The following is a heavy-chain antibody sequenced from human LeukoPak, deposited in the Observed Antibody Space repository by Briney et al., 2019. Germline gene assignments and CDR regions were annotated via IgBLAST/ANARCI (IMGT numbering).Heavy chain of an antibody. CDR2: INHSGST. V-gene: IGHV4-34*01. Sequence: PSETLSLTCAVYGGSFSGYYCSWIRQPPGKGVEWVGEINHSGSTNYNPSLKSRVTISVATSKNQFSLKLSSVTAADTAVYYCARVRNYGSGSYYPYYFDYWGQGTLVTVSS. J-gene: IGHJ4*02. CDR3: ARVRNYGSGSYYPYYFDY. D-gene: IGHD3-10*01. CDR1: GGSFSGYY.